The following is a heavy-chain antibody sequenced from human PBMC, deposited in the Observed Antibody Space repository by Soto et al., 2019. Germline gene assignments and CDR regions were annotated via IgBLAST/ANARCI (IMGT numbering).Heavy chain of an antibody. CDR2: IYPGDSDT. CDR3: AASIFYYGMDV. V-gene: IGHV5-51*01. J-gene: IGHJ6*02. Sequence: GESLKISCKGSGYTFTNYWIGWVRQMPGQGPEWMGIIYPGDSDTKYNPSFPGQVTISADKSITTTYLQWSSLKASDAAIYYCAASIFYYGMDVWGQGTTVTVSS. CDR1: GYTFTNYW.